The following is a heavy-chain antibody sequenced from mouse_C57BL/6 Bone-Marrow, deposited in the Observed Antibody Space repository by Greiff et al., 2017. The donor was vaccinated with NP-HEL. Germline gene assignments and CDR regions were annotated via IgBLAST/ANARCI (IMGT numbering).Heavy chain of an antibody. Sequence: LQQSGEGLVKPGGSLKLSCAASGFTFSSYAMSWVRQTPEKRLEWVAYISSGGDYIYYADTVKGRFTISRDNARNTLYLQMSSLKSEDTAMYYCTRDCGNGFAYWGQGTLVTVSA. J-gene: IGHJ3*01. CDR1: GFTFSSYA. V-gene: IGHV5-9-1*02. CDR3: TRDCGNGFAY. CDR2: ISSGGDYI. D-gene: IGHD2-1*01.